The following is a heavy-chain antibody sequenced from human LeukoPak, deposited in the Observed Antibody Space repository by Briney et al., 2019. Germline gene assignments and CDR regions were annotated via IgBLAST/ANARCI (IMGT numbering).Heavy chain of an antibody. J-gene: IGHJ6*03. CDR1: GGSISSGSYY. Sequence: SETLSLTCTVSGGSISSGSYYWSRIRQPAGKGLEWIGCIYTSGSTNYNPSLKSRVTISVDTSKNQFSLKLSSVTAADTAVYYCARGKENYYYYYMDVWGKGTTVTISS. V-gene: IGHV4-61*02. CDR2: IYTSGST. CDR3: ARGKENYYYYYMDV.